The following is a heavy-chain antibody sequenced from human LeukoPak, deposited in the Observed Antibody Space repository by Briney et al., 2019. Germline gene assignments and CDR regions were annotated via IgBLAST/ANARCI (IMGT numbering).Heavy chain of an antibody. V-gene: IGHV3-21*01. J-gene: IGHJ3*02. CDR2: ISSSSSYI. CDR3: ASLRRDGYNYGAFDI. D-gene: IGHD5-24*01. CDR1: GFTFSSYS. Sequence: GGSLRLSCAASGFTFSSYSMNWVRQAPGKGLEWVPSISSSSSYIYYADSVKGRFTISRDNAKNSLYLQMNSLRAEDTAVYYCASLRRDGYNYGAFDIWGQGTMVTVSS.